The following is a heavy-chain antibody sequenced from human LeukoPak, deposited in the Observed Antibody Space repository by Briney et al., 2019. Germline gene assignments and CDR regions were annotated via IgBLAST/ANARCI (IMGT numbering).Heavy chain of an antibody. D-gene: IGHD7-27*01. CDR2: ISGSDTNT. J-gene: IGHJ4*02. CDR3: AKDGGLWVSAHWGDS. Sequence: GGSLRLSCAASGFTFSSYSMNWVRQAPGKGLEWVSTISGSDTNTYYADSVKGRFTISRDISKNTLYLQMNSLRVEDTAVYYCAKDGGLWVSAHWGDSWGRGTLVTVSS. V-gene: IGHV3-23*01. CDR1: GFTFSSYS.